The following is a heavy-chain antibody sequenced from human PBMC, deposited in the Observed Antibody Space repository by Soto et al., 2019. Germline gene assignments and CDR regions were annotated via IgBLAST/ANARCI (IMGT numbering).Heavy chain of an antibody. Sequence: QVQLQESGPGLVKPSQTLSLTCTVSGGSISSGGYYWSWIRQHPGKGLEWIGDIYYSGSTYYNPSLKSRVTISVDTSKNQFSLKLSSVTAADTAVYYCARARASAAYYYYGMDVWGQGTTVTVSS. D-gene: IGHD2-15*01. V-gene: IGHV4-31*03. CDR1: GGSISSGGYY. J-gene: IGHJ6*02. CDR3: ARARASAAYYYYGMDV. CDR2: IYYSGST.